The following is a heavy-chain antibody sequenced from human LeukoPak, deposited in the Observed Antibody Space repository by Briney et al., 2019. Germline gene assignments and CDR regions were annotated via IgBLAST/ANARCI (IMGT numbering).Heavy chain of an antibody. D-gene: IGHD3-22*01. V-gene: IGHV1-3*01. CDR3: ANPRYDSSGYYYVD. CDR2: INGGSGNT. Sequence: AALKVSCKASGYAFIDYTMHWLRHAPGQRLDWMGWINGGSGNTKYSPEFQGRVTITRDTSASTGYMELSSLRSEDTAVYYCANPRYDSSGYYYVDWGQGTLVTVSS. J-gene: IGHJ4*02. CDR1: GYAFIDYT.